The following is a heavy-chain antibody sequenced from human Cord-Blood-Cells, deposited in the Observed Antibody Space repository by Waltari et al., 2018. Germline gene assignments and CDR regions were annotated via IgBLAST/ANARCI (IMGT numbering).Heavy chain of an antibody. CDR3: ARDPSGSYYYYGMDV. Sequence: FTSYGISWVRQAPGQGLEWMGWISAYNGNTNYAQKLQGRVTMSTDTSTSTAYMELRSLRSDDTAVYYCARDPSGSYYYYGMDVWGQGTTVTVSS. CDR1: FTSYG. J-gene: IGHJ6*02. CDR2: ISAYNGNT. V-gene: IGHV1-18*01. D-gene: IGHD1-26*01.